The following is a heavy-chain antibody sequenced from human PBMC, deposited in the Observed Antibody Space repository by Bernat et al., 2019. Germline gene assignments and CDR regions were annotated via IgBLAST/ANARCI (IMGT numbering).Heavy chain of an antibody. Sequence: QVQLQESGPGLVKPSQTLSLTCTVSGGSISSGDYYWSWIRQPPGKGLEWIGYIYYSGSTYYNPSLKSRVTISVDTSKNQFSLKLSSVTAADTAVYYCARTVVATKPYYYYMDVWGKGTTVTVSS. CDR1: GGSISSGDYY. CDR3: ARTVVATKPYYYYMDV. CDR2: IYYSGST. V-gene: IGHV4-30-4*01. J-gene: IGHJ6*03. D-gene: IGHD2-15*01.